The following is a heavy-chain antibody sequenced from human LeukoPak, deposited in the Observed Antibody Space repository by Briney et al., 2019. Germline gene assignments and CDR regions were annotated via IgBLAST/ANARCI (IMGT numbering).Heavy chain of an antibody. V-gene: IGHV3-21*01. D-gene: IGHD3-9*01. CDR2: ISISAYK. J-gene: IGHJ4*02. CDR1: GFTFRTYT. CDR3: VRDPPDLTGYYFFH. Sequence: GGSLTLACAASGFTFRTYTMNWVRQAQGKGLEWVSAISISAYKYYADSVKGRFTISRDNAKNSLYLQMNSLRAEDTALYYCVRDPPDLTGYYFFHWGQGTQVTVSS.